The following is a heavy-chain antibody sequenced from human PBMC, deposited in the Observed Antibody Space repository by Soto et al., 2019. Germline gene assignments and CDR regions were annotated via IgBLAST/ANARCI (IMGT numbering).Heavy chain of an antibody. CDR1: GGSFNGLC. CDR3: ATRITVFGSLIPPFDP. J-gene: IGHJ5*02. Sequence: KTXGDLSLSCALYGGSFNGLCWDWISQPPRKGLEWVGAINHTGATHYNPSRKTRVTMSVHTSKEQVSLRLSSVSAADTDIYYCATRITVFGSLIPPFDPWGQGTQVTVSS. D-gene: IGHD3-3*01. V-gene: IGHV4-34*01. CDR2: INHTGAT.